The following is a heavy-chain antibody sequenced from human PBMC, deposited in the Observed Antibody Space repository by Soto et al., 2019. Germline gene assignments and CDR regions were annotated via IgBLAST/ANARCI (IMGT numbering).Heavy chain of an antibody. J-gene: IGHJ3*02. CDR1: GASISSSY. CDR3: ARGYYDSSGQSNNFDI. CDR2: VYYSGST. Sequence: SETLSLTCTVSGASISSSYWSWIRQSPEKGLEWIGYVYYSGSTNYNPSLKSRVTISVDTSKNQFSLKLNSVTAADTAVYYCARGYYDSSGQSNNFDIWGQGTMVTV. V-gene: IGHV4-59*01. D-gene: IGHD3-22*01.